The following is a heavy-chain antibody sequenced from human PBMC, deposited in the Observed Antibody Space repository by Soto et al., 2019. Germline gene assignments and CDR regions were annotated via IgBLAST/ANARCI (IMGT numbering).Heavy chain of an antibody. CDR3: VKDRYVDY. J-gene: IGHJ4*02. CDR2: ISSDGRPT. V-gene: IGHV3-64D*06. Sequence: GGSLRLSCSVSGFTFSSYAMHWVRQAPGKGLEYVPSISSDGRPTYYADSVKGRFTISRDNSKNTLYLQMSSLKAEDTAVYYCVKDRYVDYWGQGTLVTVSS. CDR1: GFTFSSYA.